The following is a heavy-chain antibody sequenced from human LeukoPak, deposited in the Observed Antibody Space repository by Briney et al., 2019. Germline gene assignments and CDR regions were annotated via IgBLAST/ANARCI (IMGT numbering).Heavy chain of an antibody. D-gene: IGHD2-2*02. CDR2: ISYDGSNK. V-gene: IGHV3-30-3*01. CDR3: ARDRCSSTSCYTHYFDY. CDR1: GFTFSSYA. Sequence: GGSLRLSCAASGFTFSSYAMSWVRQAPGKGLEWVAVISYDGSNKYYADSVKGRFTISGDTSKNTLYLQMNSLRAEDTAVYYCARDRCSSTSCYTHYFDYWGQGTLVTVSS. J-gene: IGHJ4*02.